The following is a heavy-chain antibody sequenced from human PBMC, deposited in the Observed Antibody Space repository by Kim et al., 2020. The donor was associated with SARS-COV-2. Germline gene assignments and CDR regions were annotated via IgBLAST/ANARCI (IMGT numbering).Heavy chain of an antibody. CDR2: ISWNSGSI. J-gene: IGHJ6*02. V-gene: IGHV3-9*01. Sequence: GGSLRLSCAASGFTFDDYAMHWVRQAPGKGLEWVSGISWNSGSIGYADSVKGRFTISRDNAKNSLYLQMNSLRAEDTALYYCAKVLGCSSTSCHRWGGVYGMDVWGQGTTVTVSS. CDR3: AKVLGCSSTSCHRWGGVYGMDV. D-gene: IGHD2-2*01. CDR1: GFTFDDYA.